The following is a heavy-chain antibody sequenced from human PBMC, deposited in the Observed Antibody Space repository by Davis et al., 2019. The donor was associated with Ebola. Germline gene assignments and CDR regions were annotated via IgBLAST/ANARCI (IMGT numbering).Heavy chain of an antibody. J-gene: IGHJ6*03. CDR2: INHSGST. CDR1: GGSFSGYY. Sequence: SETLSFTCAVYGGSFSGYYWSWIRQPPGKGLEWIGEINHSGSTDYNPSLKSRVTISVDTSKIQFSLKLSSVTAADTAVYYCARQHYYYYYMDVWGKGTTVTVSS. CDR3: ARQHYYYYYMDV. V-gene: IGHV4-34*01.